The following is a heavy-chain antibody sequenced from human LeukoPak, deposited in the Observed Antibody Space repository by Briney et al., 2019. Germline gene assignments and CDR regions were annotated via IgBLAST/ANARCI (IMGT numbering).Heavy chain of an antibody. V-gene: IGHV4-34*01. Sequence: SETLSLTCAVYGGSFSGYYWSWIRQPPGKGLEWIGEINHSGSTNYNPSLKSRVTISVGTSKNQFSLKLSSVTAADTAVYYCARGPLKNWNSPRGFDYWGQGTLVTVSS. CDR2: INHSGST. CDR1: GGSFSGYY. J-gene: IGHJ4*02. CDR3: ARGPLKNWNSPRGFDY. D-gene: IGHD1-7*01.